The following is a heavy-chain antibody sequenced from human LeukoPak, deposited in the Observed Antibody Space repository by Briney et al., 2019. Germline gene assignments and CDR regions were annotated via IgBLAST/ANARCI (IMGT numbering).Heavy chain of an antibody. V-gene: IGHV1-69*13. D-gene: IGHD6-13*01. J-gene: IGHJ4*02. Sequence: PWASVKVSCKASGGTFSSYAISWVRQAPGQGLEWMGGIIPIFGTANYAQKFQGRVTITADESTSTAYMELSSLRSEDTAVYYCATAGSSWYGIDYWGQGTLVTVSS. CDR1: GGTFSSYA. CDR2: IIPIFGTA. CDR3: ATAGSSWYGIDY.